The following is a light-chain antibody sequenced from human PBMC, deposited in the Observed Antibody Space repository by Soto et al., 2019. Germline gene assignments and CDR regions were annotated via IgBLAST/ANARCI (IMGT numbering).Light chain of an antibody. V-gene: IGKV1-5*01. CDR1: QSISSW. CDR3: QQYNSYSWT. Sequence: GDRVTITCRASQSISSWLAWYQQKPGKAPKLLIYDASSLESGVPSRFSGSGSGTEFTLTISSLQPDDFATYYCQQYNSYSWTFGQGTKVAIK. CDR2: DAS. J-gene: IGKJ1*01.